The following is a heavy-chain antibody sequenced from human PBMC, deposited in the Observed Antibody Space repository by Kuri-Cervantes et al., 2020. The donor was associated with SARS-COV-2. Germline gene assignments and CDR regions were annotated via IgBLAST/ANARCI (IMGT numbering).Heavy chain of an antibody. V-gene: IGHV3-30-3*01. D-gene: IGHD3-10*01. CDR2: ISYDGSNK. CDR3: ARDDGSGSYFTFDY. CDR1: GFTFSSYA. Sequence: GGSLRLSCAASGFTFSSYAMHWVRQAPGKGLEWVAVISYDGSNKYYADSVKGRFTISRDSSKNTLYLQMNSLRAEDTAVYYCARDDGSGSYFTFDYWGQGTLVTVSS. J-gene: IGHJ4*02.